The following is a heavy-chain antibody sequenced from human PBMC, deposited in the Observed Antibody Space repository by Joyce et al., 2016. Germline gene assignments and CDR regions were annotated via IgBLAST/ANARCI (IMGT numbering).Heavy chain of an antibody. J-gene: IGHJ6*02. CDR1: GFMFSTSS. CDR3: ARGGLVYDYSMDV. Sequence: EVQLVESGGGLVKPGGFLKISCAASGFMFSTSSMSWFCQAPGKGLEWVSAISGDRRFIFHADSVRGRFTVSRDNAKNSLYLQMKSLRVEDTAVYFCARGGLVYDYSMDVWGQGTTVIVSS. CDR2: ISGDRRFI. V-gene: IGHV3-21*02. D-gene: IGHD2-21*01.